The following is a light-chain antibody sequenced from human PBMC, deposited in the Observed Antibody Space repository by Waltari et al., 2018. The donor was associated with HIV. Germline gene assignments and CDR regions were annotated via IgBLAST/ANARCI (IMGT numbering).Light chain of an antibody. CDR3: QQFSSMPWT. Sequence: DNQMTQSPSSLSASVGDRVSISCRTTQSIGTYLNWYQQTPGKAPRALIYASSSLKSGVPSRFSGSGSGTDFTLTISNLQPEDFATYFCQQFSSMPWTFGQGTKVEI. J-gene: IGKJ1*01. CDR1: QSIGTY. CDR2: ASS. V-gene: IGKV1-39*01.